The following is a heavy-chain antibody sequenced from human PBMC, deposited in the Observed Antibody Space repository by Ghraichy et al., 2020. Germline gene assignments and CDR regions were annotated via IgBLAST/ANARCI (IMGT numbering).Heavy chain of an antibody. CDR1: GASTASGGYS. J-gene: IGHJ6*03. CDR3: ARGDPNYHYMDV. V-gene: IGHV4-30-2*01. Sequence: SETLSLTCVVSGASTASGGYSWNWIRQTPGKTLEWMGYIYHSGNTLYNPSLKSRVTMSLARSHSQFSLELTSVTAADSAIYYCARGDPNYHYMDVWGKGRPVTVSS. CDR2: IYHSGNT.